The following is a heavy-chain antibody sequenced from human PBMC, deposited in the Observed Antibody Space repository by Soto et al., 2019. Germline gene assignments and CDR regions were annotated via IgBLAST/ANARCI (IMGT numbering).Heavy chain of an antibody. CDR2: IYYSGST. D-gene: IGHD5-18*01. V-gene: IGHV4-30-4*01. J-gene: IGHJ6*02. Sequence: PSETLSLTCTVSGGSISSGDYYWSWIRQPPGKGLEWIGYIYYSGSTYYNPSLKSRVTISVDTSKNQFSLRLSSVTAADTAVYYCAREGVGEYSYGFDGMDVWGQGTTVTVSS. CDR1: GGSISSGDYY. CDR3: AREGVGEYSYGFDGMDV.